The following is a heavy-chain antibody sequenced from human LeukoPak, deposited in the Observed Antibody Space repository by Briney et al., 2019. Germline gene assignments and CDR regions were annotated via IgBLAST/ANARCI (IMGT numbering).Heavy chain of an antibody. D-gene: IGHD2-15*01. CDR1: GFTFSSYG. CDR3: AALRMNFDY. J-gene: IGHJ4*02. Sequence: GRSLRLSCAASGFTFSSYGMHWVRQAPGKGLEWVAVISYDGSNKYYADSVKGRFTISRDNSKNTLYLQMNSLRAEDTAVYYCAALRMNFDYWGQGTLVTVSS. CDR2: ISYDGSNK. V-gene: IGHV3-30*03.